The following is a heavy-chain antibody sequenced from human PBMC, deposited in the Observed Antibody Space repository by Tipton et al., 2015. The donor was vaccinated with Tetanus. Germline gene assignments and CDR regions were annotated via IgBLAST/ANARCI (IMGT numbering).Heavy chain of an antibody. CDR3: ARQADNWFDP. CDR2: VYYNGNT. D-gene: IGHD6-25*01. CDR1: GGSISGSY. V-gene: IGHV4-59*08. Sequence: TLSLTCTVSGGSISGSYWNWIRQPPGKGLEWIGYVYYNGNTFYHSSLESRVTISADTSKNQFSLSLRSVTAADTAVYFCARQADNWFDPWGQGTLVTVSS. J-gene: IGHJ5*02.